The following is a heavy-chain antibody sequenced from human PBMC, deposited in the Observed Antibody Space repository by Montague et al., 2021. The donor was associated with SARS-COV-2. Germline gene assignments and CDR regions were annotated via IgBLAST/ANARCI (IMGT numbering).Heavy chain of an antibody. CDR3: VRDTGSAQAGFDA. Sequence: CAISEDSVWSNTAAWNWIRQSPSGDLEWLGRTNYRSKWTSDYATSVEGRISIDPDTSKNQFFLHLRPVTPEDTGVYYCVRDTGSAQAGFDAWGQGTLVTVSS. V-gene: IGHV6-1*01. J-gene: IGHJ4*02. D-gene: IGHD4-17*01. CDR2: TNYRSKWTS. CDR1: EDSVWSNTAA.